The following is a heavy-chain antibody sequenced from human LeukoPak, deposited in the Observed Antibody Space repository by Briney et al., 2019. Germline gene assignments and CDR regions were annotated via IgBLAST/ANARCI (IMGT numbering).Heavy chain of an antibody. V-gene: IGHV3-23*01. J-gene: IGHJ4*02. CDR2: ISDTGSST. D-gene: IGHD5/OR15-5a*01. CDR3: AKEAFSVYERPGYFDF. Sequence: PGGSLRLSCTASGFTFSSYAMTWVRQAPGKGLEWVSGISDTGSSTSYADSVKGRFTISRDNSKYTLYLQMNSLRPEDTAVYFCAKEAFSVYERPGYFDFWGQGTLVTVSS. CDR1: GFTFSSYA.